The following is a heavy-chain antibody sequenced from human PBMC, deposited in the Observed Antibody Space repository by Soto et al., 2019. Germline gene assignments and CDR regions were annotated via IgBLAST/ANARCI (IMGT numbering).Heavy chain of an antibody. CDR3: AAVHNTSRSFNY. Sequence: LRLSFAASGFSVNTYAMSWVRQAPGKGLEWVSTTGISGRTTYYADSVKGRFTVSRDDSQNTLDLQMSSLRAEDTAVYYCAAVHNTSRSFNYWGQGTLVTVSS. CDR1: GFSVNTYA. CDR2: TGISGRTT. J-gene: IGHJ4*02. V-gene: IGHV3-23*01. D-gene: IGHD1-20*01.